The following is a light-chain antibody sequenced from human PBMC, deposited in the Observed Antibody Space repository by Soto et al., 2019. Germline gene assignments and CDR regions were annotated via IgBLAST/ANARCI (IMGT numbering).Light chain of an antibody. CDR1: QSVSSYY. CDR2: GAS. J-gene: IGKJ2*01. Sequence: EIVLTQSPGTLSLSPGERATLSCRASQSVSSYYLAWYQQKPGQAPRLLIYGASSRATGIPDRFSGSGSGTDFTLTISRLEPEDFAVYYCQQYGSSPWYTFGQGTKLEI. V-gene: IGKV3-20*01. CDR3: QQYGSSPWYT.